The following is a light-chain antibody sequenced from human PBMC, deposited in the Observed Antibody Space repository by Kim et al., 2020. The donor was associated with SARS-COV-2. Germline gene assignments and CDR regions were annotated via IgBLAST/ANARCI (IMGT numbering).Light chain of an antibody. Sequence: QSVTISCIGSTSDIGNYNRVSWYQQSPGTAPKLLIYEVTKRPSGVPDRFSGSKSDNTASLTISGLQPEDEADYSCFSFTNSGSFVFGTGTKGHRP. J-gene: IGLJ1*01. V-gene: IGLV2-18*02. CDR3: FSFTNSGSFV. CDR2: EVT. CDR1: TSDIGNYNR.